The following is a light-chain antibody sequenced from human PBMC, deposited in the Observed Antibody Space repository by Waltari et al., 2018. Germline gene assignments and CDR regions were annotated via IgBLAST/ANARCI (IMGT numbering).Light chain of an antibody. J-gene: IGLJ2*01. CDR2: DVN. Sequence: QSVLTQPPSVSGAPGQLVTLSCTGNRATIGAHDWPWSQHRPGKAPSLLIYDVNNRPSGVPDRFFGSRSGTAASLAITSLRAEDEGVYYCQSYDTSLSVVFGGGTKLTVL. CDR1: RATIGAHD. CDR3: QSYDTSLSVV. V-gene: IGLV1-40*01.